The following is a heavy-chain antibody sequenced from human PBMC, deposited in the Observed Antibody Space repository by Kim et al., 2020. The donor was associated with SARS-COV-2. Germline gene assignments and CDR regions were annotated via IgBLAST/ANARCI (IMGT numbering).Heavy chain of an antibody. D-gene: IGHD3-16*01. CDR1: GFTFDDYA. CDR3: AKDPGWGLGAFDI. CDR2: ISWNSGSI. Sequence: GGSLRLSCAASGFTFDDYAMHWVRQAPGKGLEWVSGISWNSGSIGYADSVKGRFTISRDNAKNSLYLQMNSLRAEDTALYYCAKDPGWGLGAFDIWGQG. J-gene: IGHJ3*02. V-gene: IGHV3-9*01.